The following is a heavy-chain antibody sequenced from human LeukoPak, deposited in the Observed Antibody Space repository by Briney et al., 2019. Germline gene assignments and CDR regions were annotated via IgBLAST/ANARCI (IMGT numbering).Heavy chain of an antibody. CDR3: AREEAAGSVDY. Sequence: GGSLRLSCAASGFTFSSYSMNWVRQAPGKGLEWVSYISSSSSYIYYAESVKGRFTISRDNAKNSVYLQMNSLRVEDTAVYYCAREEAAGSVDYWGQGTLVTVSS. D-gene: IGHD6-13*01. CDR1: GFTFSSYS. J-gene: IGHJ4*02. V-gene: IGHV3-21*01. CDR2: ISSSSSYI.